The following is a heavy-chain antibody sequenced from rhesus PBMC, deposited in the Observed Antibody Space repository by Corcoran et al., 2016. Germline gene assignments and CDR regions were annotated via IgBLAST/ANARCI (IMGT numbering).Heavy chain of an antibody. CDR2: IYGSSTST. D-gene: IGHD6-13*01. CDR3: ARISYGAAGH. CDR1: GGSISDSYR. Sequence: QVQLQESGPGVVKPSETLSLTCAVSGGSISDSYRWSWIRQPPGKGLEWIGYIYGSSTSTNYNPSLKSRVTISNDTSKNQFSLKLGSVTAADTAVYYCARISYGAAGHWGQGVLVTVSS. J-gene: IGHJ4*01. V-gene: IGHV4S10*01.